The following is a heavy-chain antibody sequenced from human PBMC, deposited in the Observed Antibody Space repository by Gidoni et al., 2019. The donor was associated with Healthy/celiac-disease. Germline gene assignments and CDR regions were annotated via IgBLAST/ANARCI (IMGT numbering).Heavy chain of an antibody. Sequence: QLQLQSSGPGLVKPSETLSLTCTASCGSISSRSYYWRWISQPPGKGLEWIGSIYYSGSTYYNPSLKSRVTISVDTSKNQFSLKLSSVTAADTAVYYCARRMSVGPIVVVPAAPYFDYWGQGTLVTVSS. CDR2: IYYSGST. J-gene: IGHJ4*02. V-gene: IGHV4-39*01. CDR1: CGSISSRSYY. D-gene: IGHD2-2*01. CDR3: ARRMSVGPIVVVPAAPYFDY.